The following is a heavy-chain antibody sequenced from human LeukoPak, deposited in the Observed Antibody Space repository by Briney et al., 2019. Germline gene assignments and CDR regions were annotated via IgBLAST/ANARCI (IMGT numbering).Heavy chain of an antibody. D-gene: IGHD3-22*01. CDR2: INPSGGST. CDR3: ASGDYYDSSGYYGNEYFQH. J-gene: IGHJ1*01. CDR1: GYTFTSYY. Sequence: ASVKVSCKASGYTFTSYYMHWVRQAPGQGLEWMGIINPSGGSTSYAQKFQGIVTMTRDTSTSTVYMELSSLRSEDTAVYYCASGDYYDSSGYYGNEYFQHWGQGTLVTVSS. V-gene: IGHV1-46*01.